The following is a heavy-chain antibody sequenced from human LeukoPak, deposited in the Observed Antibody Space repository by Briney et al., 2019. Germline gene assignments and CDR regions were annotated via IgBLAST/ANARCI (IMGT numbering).Heavy chain of an antibody. CDR1: GFTFSSRDW. D-gene: IGHD6-13*01. J-gene: IGHJ4*02. CDR2: IKQDGSEK. Sequence: PGGSLRLSCVASGFTFSSRDWMTWVRQAPGKGLEWVANIKQDGSEKNYVDSVKGRFTISRDNAKNSLYLQMNSLRAEDTALYYCARDRSNSWSKDYWGQGTLVTVSS. V-gene: IGHV3-7*03. CDR3: ARDRSNSWSKDY.